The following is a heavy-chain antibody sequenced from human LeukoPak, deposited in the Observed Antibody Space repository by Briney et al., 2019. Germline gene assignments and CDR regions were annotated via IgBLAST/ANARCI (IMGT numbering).Heavy chain of an antibody. Sequence: SCKASGYTFTGYYMHWVRQAPGKGLEWVAVISSDGRNKDYADSVKGRFTISRNNSNNTLYLQMNSLRDEDTGVYYCARDPLDSSGYYYGGSFDYWGQGTLVTVSS. V-gene: IGHV3-30*04. CDR3: ARDPLDSSGYYYGGSFDY. J-gene: IGHJ4*02. D-gene: IGHD3-22*01. CDR2: ISSDGRNK. CDR1: GYTFTGYY.